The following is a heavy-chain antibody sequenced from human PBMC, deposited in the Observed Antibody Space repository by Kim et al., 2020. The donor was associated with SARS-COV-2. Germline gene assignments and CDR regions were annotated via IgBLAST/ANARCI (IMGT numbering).Heavy chain of an antibody. V-gene: IGHV1-3*01. D-gene: IGHD2-15*01. CDR2: INAGNGNT. J-gene: IGHJ6*02. CDR3: ARDLIVVVVAAIKYYYYYGMDV. Sequence: ASVKVSCKASGYTFTSYAMHWVRQAPGQRLEWMGWINAGNGNTKYSRKFQGRVTITRDTSASTAYMELSSLRSEDTAVYYCARDLIVVVVAAIKYYYYYGMDVWVQGTTVTVSS. CDR1: GYTFTSYA.